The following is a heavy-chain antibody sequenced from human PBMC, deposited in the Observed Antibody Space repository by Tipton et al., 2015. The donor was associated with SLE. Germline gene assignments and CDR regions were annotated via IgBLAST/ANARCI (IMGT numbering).Heavy chain of an antibody. CDR2: IYYSEST. D-gene: IGHD3-3*01. CDR3: ARHKGVVYFYHYDGLDV. CDR1: GGFISSYY. J-gene: IGHJ6*02. Sequence: TLSLTCSVSGGFISSYYWSWIRQPPGKGLEWIGYIYYSESTNFNPSLKSRVTISLNTSKTQFSLNLNSVTAADTAVYYCARHKGVVYFYHYDGLDVWGHGTTVTVSS. V-gene: IGHV4-59*08.